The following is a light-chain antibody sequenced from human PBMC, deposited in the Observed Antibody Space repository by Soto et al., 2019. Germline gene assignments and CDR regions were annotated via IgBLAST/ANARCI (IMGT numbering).Light chain of an antibody. V-gene: IGKV3-20*01. CDR3: QQYGSSPT. CDR2: GAS. Sequence: IVLTQSPGTLSLSPGERATLSCRASQSVSSNSLAWYQQKPGQAPRLLIYGASSRATGIPDRFSGSGSGTDFTLTISRLESEDFAAYYCQQYGSSPTFGQGTKVDIK. CDR1: QSVSSNS. J-gene: IGKJ1*01.